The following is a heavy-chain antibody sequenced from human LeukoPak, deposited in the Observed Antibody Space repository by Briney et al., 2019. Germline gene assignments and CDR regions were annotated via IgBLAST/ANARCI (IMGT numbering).Heavy chain of an antibody. Sequence: GGSLRLSCAASGFTFDDYAMHWVRQAPGKGLEWVSGISWNSGSIGYADSVKGRFTISRDNAKNPLYLQMSSLRVEDTAVYYCGSSEDGYIDYWGQGTLVTVSS. CDR1: GFTFDDYA. V-gene: IGHV3-9*01. CDR2: ISWNSGSI. CDR3: GSSEDGYIDY. D-gene: IGHD5-24*01. J-gene: IGHJ4*02.